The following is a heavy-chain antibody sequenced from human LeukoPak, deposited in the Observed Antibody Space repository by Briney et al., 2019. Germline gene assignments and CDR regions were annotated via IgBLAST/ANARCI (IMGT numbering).Heavy chain of an antibody. CDR3: ARGASISSYYYMDV. CDR2: INHSGST. V-gene: IGHV4-34*01. D-gene: IGHD4-11*01. Sequence: SETLSLTCAVYGGSFSSYYWSWIRQPPGKGLEWIGEINHSGSTNYNPSLKSRVTISVDTSKNQFSLKLSSVTAADTAVYYCARGASISSYYYMDVWGKGTTVTVSS. CDR1: GGSFSSYY. J-gene: IGHJ6*03.